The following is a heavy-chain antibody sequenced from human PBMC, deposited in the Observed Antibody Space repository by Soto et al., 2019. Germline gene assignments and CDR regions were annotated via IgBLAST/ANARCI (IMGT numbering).Heavy chain of an antibody. V-gene: IGHV1-24*01. D-gene: IGHD2-2*02. CDR3: ATGRFDCICTSCHSRGLLNISFDH. J-gene: IGHJ5*02. CDR2: FDPEDGET. Sequence: RASVKVSCKVSGYTLPELSMHWVRQAPGKGLEWMGGFDPEDGETIYPQKFQGRVTKTEDTSTDTAYMQLRILRSADTTGYYCATGRFDCICTSCHSRGLLNISFDHWSQVSLVTVCS. CDR1: GYTLPELS.